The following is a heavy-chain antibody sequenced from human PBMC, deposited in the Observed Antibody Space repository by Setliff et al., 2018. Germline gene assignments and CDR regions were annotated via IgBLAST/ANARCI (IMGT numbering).Heavy chain of an antibody. J-gene: IGHJ4*02. Sequence: SVKVSCKTSGGTFSSNGFSWVRQAPGQGLEWMGGIIPTLLGPANYAQKFQGRVTITADESTSTVFMELSSLRSDDTAVYYCARVPRLEWLLPTFDSWGQGTLVTVSS. V-gene: IGHV1-69*13. D-gene: IGHD3-3*01. CDR1: GGTFSSNG. CDR2: IIPTLLGPA. CDR3: ARVPRLEWLLPTFDS.